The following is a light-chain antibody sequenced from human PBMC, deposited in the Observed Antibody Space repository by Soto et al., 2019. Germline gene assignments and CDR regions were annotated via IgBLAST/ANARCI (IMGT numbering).Light chain of an antibody. J-gene: IGKJ4*01. CDR2: DAS. CDR1: QDISNH. CDR3: QQFSGYPLT. Sequence: DIQLTQSPSSLSASVGDRVTITCQASQDISNHLNWYQQKPGKAPNLLIYDASDLETGVPSRFSGGGSGTFFSFTINSLQPEDFATYYCQQFSGYPLTFGGGTKVEI. V-gene: IGKV1-33*01.